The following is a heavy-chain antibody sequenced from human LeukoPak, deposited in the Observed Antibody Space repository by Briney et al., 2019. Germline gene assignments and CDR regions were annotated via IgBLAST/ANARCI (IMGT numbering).Heavy chain of an antibody. CDR1: GGSFSGYY. V-gene: IGHV4-34*01. D-gene: IGHD3-3*01. Sequence: PSETLSLTCAVYGGSFSGYYWSWIRQPPGKGLEWIGEINHSGSTNYNPSLKSRVTISADTSKNQFSLKLSSATAADTAVYYCARAIRERNYDFWSGYSGSPHYYYYMDVWGKGTTVTVSS. J-gene: IGHJ6*03. CDR3: ARAIRERNYDFWSGYSGSPHYYYYMDV. CDR2: INHSGST.